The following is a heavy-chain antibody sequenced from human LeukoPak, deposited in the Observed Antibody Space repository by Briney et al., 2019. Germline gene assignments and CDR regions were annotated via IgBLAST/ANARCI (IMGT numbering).Heavy chain of an antibody. CDR2: VSYSGNT. CDR1: GGSISRSSYY. Sequence: SETLSLTCTVSGGSISRSSYYWGWIRQTPGMGLEWIGSVSYSGNTDYNPSLKSRVTISIDTSKNQFSLSLSSVTAADTAMYYCARVNFYSYGRFDPWGQGTLVTVSS. J-gene: IGHJ5*02. V-gene: IGHV4-39*07. D-gene: IGHD5-18*01. CDR3: ARVNFYSYGRFDP.